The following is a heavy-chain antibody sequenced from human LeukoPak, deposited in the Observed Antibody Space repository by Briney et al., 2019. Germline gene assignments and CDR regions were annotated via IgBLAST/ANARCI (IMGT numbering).Heavy chain of an antibody. CDR3: ARGVLDHCSSTSCSYRGLDY. CDR2: IIPIFGTA. J-gene: IGHJ4*02. Sequence: GASVKASCKASGGTFSSYAISWVRQAPGQGLEWMGGIIPIFGTANYAQKFQGRVTITTDESTSTAYMELSSLRSEDTAVYYCARGVLDHCSSTSCSYRGLDYWGQGTLVTVSS. D-gene: IGHD2-2*01. CDR1: GGTFSSYA. V-gene: IGHV1-69*05.